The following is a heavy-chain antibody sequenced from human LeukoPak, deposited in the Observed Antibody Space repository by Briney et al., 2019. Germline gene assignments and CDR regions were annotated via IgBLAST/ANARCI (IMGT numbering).Heavy chain of an antibody. CDR3: ARSGYCSGGSCYSANWFDP. D-gene: IGHD2-15*01. CDR1: GGSISSSSYY. V-gene: IGHV4-39*07. Sequence: SETLSLTCTVSGGSISSSSYYWGWIRQPPGKGLEWIGSIYYSGSIYYNPSVKSRVTISVDTSKNQFSLKLSSVTAADTAVYYCARSGYCSGGSCYSANWFDPWGQGTLVTVSS. CDR2: IYYSGSI. J-gene: IGHJ5*02.